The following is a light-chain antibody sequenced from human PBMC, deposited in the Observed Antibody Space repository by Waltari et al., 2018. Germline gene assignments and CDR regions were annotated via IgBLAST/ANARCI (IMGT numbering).Light chain of an antibody. CDR3: HQHNNWPYT. CDR1: QSVSRY. V-gene: IGKV3-11*01. CDR2: DIS. Sequence: EIVLTQSPATLSFFPGERVTLSCRASQSVSRYMAWYQQKRGQAPRLLIYDISNRATGIPAMFSGSGSGSDFTLTISSLEPEDFAVYYCHQHNNWPYTFGQGTKLEI. J-gene: IGKJ2*01.